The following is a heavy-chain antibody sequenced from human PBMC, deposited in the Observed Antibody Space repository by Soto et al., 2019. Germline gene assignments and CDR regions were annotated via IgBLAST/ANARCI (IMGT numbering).Heavy chain of an antibody. J-gene: IGHJ5*02. CDR2: IDPSDSYT. CDR3: ARQGYCSGGSCYALDP. CDR1: GYSFTSYW. Sequence: EVQLVQSGAEVQKPGESLRISCKGSGYSFTSYWISWVRQMPGKDLEWMGRIDPSDSYTNYSPSFQGHVTISADKSISTGSLQGSRLKALDTAMYYCARQGYCSGGSCYALDPWGQGTLVTVSP. D-gene: IGHD2-15*01. V-gene: IGHV5-10-1*01.